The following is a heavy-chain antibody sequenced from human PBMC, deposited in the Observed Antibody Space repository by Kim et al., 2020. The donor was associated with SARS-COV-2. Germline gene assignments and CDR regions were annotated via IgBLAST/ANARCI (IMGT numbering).Heavy chain of an antibody. CDR3: AKDSKAFYYYYYGMDV. J-gene: IGHJ6*02. CDR1: GFTFSSYA. V-gene: IGHV3-23*01. CDR2: ISGSGGST. Sequence: GGSLRLSCAASGFTFSSYAMSWVRQAPGKGLEWVSAISGSGGSTYYADSVKGRFTISRDNSKNTLYLQMNSLRAEDTAVYYCAKDSKAFYYYYYGMDVWGQGTTVTVSS.